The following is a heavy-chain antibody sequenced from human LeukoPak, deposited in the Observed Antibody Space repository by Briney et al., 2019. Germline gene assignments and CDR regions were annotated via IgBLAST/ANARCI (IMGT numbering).Heavy chain of an antibody. Sequence: ASVKVSCKASGYTFTGYYMHWVRQAPGQGLEWMGWINPNSGGTNYARKFQGRVTMTRDTSISTAYMELSRLRSDDTAVYYCARDDDFWSGYSLDYWGQGTLVTVSS. J-gene: IGHJ4*02. CDR1: GYTFTGYY. V-gene: IGHV1-2*02. CDR3: ARDDDFWSGYSLDY. D-gene: IGHD3-3*01. CDR2: INPNSGGT.